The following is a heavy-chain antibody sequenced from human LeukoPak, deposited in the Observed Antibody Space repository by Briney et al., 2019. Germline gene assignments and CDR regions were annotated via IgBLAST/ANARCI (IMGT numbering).Heavy chain of an antibody. CDR3: ARDLRRPRNLFDY. CDR1: GFTFSDYY. D-gene: IGHD1-14*01. CDR2: ISSSGSTI. V-gene: IGHV3-11*04. J-gene: IGHJ4*02. Sequence: TGGSLRRSCAASGFTFSDYYMSWIRQAPGKGLEWVSYISSSGSTIYYADPVKGRFTMSRDNAKNSLYLQMNSLRAEDTAVYYCARDLRRPRNLFDYWGQGTLVTVSS.